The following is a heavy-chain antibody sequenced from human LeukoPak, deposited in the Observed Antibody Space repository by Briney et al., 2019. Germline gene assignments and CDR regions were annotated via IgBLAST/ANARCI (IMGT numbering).Heavy chain of an antibody. CDR1: GGSFSGYY. D-gene: IGHD2-2*01. V-gene: IGHV4-34*01. CDR3: ARGIEGSRNIYYYYMDV. Sequence: PSETLSLTCAVYGGSFSGYYWSWIRQPPGKGLEWIGEINHSGSTNYNPSLKSRVTISVDTSKNQFSLKLSSVTAADTAVYYCARGIEGSRNIYYYYMDVWGKGTTVTVSS. CDR2: INHSGST. J-gene: IGHJ6*03.